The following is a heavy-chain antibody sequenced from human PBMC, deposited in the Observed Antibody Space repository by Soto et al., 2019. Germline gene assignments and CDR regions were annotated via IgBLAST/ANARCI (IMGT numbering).Heavy chain of an antibody. CDR1: GGSISSSSYY. CDR2: IYYSGST. J-gene: IGHJ5*02. D-gene: IGHD2-15*01. Sequence: QLQLQESGPGLVKPSETLSLTCTVSGGSISSSSYYWGWIRQPPGKGLEWIGSIYYSGSTYYNPSLKSRVTISVDTSKNQFSLKLSSVTAADTAVYYCASQVVEWWFDPWGQGTLVTVSS. V-gene: IGHV4-39*01. CDR3: ASQVVEWWFDP.